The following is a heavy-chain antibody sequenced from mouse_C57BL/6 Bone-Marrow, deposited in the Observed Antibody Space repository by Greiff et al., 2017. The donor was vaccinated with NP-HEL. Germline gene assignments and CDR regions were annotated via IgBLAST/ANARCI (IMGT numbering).Heavy chain of an antibody. CDR1: GYTFTSYW. J-gene: IGHJ2*01. Sequence: QVQLKQSGAELVMPGASVKLSCKASGYTFTSYWMHWVKQRPGQGLEWIGEIDPSDSYTNYNQKFKGKSTLTVDKSSSTAYMQLSSLTSEDSAVYYCKTTVVGSFDYWGQGTTLTVSS. CDR2: IDPSDSYT. CDR3: KTTVVGSFDY. D-gene: IGHD1-1*01. V-gene: IGHV1-69*01.